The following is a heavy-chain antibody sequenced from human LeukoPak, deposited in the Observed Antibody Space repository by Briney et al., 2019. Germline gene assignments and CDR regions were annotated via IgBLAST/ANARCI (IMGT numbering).Heavy chain of an antibody. CDR3: ARGSDYGDYMDV. V-gene: IGHV1-2*02. D-gene: IGHD4-17*01. J-gene: IGHJ6*03. Sequence: ASVKVSCKASGYTFTGYCMHWVRQAPGQGLEWMGWINPNSGGTNYAQKFQGRVTMTRDTSISTAYMELSRLRSDDTAVYYCARGSDYGDYMDVWGKGTTVTVSS. CDR2: INPNSGGT. CDR1: GYTFTGYC.